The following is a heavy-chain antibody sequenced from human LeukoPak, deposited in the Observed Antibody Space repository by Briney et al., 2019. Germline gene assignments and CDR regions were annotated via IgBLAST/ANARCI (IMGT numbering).Heavy chain of an antibody. CDR3: AVRWRQLGLDY. CDR1: GGSISSGDYY. J-gene: IGHJ4*02. Sequence: SETLSLTCTVSGGSISSGDYYWSWIRQPPGRGLEWIGYIYYSGSTYYNPSLKSRVTISVDRSKNQFSLKLSSVTAADMAVYYCAVRWRQLGLDYWGQGTLVTVSS. V-gene: IGHV4-30-4*01. D-gene: IGHD6-13*01. CDR2: IYYSGST.